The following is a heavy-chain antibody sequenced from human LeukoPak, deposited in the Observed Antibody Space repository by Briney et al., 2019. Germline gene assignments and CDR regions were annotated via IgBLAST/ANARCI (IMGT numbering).Heavy chain of an antibody. J-gene: IGHJ3*02. CDR2: ISSSSSSI. CDR1: GFTFRSYS. V-gene: IGHV3-48*01. D-gene: IGHD3-10*01. CDR3: ARARGAYDAFDI. Sequence: PGGSLRLSCAASGFTFRSYSMSWVRQAPGKGLEWVSDISSSSSSIYYADSVKGRFTISRDNAKNSLDLQMNNLRAEDTAVYYCARARGAYDAFDIWGQGTMVTVSS.